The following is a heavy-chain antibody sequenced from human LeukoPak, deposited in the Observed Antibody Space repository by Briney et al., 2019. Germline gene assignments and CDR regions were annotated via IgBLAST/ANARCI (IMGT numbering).Heavy chain of an antibody. Sequence: STATTGITFSSNTMTCIRKAPGKRLTSASYISSSGSTIYYADSVKGRFTISRDIAKNSLYLQMNSLRAEDTAVYYCARAYPELLWFGEQDYYFDYWGQGTLVTVSP. V-gene: IGHV3-48*03. CDR2: ISSSGSTI. J-gene: IGHJ4*02. D-gene: IGHD3-10*01. CDR3: ARAYPELLWFGEQDYYFDY. CDR1: GITFSSNT.